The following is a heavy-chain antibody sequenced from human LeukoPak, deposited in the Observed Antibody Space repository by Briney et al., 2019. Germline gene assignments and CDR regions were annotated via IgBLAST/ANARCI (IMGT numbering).Heavy chain of an antibody. D-gene: IGHD5-24*01. CDR3: ARNTGYKDFDY. CDR2: IASDDTK. J-gene: IGHJ4*01. CDR1: GFTFSNYE. V-gene: IGHV3-48*03. Sequence: GGSLRLSCAASGFTFSNYEMNWVRQAPGKGLEWISYIASDDTKYYADSVKGRFSISRDRAKNSLYLQMNSLRVEDTAVYYCARNTGYKDFDYWGHGTLVTVSS.